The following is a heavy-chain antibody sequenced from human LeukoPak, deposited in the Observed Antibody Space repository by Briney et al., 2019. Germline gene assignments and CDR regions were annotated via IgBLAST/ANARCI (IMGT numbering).Heavy chain of an antibody. Sequence: PSETLSLTCAVYGGPFSGYYWSWIRQPPGKGLEWIGEINHSGSTNYNPSLKSRVTISVDTSKNQFSLKLSSVTAADTAVYYCARAVSVGYYYYMDVWGKGTTVTVSS. CDR3: ARAVSVGYYYYMDV. J-gene: IGHJ6*03. V-gene: IGHV4-34*01. CDR1: GGPFSGYY. CDR2: INHSGST. D-gene: IGHD2-15*01.